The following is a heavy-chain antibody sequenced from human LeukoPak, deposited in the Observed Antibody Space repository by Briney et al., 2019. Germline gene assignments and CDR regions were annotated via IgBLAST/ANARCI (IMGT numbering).Heavy chain of an antibody. V-gene: IGHV1-2*06. CDR1: GYTFTGYY. CDR3: ARSLFRVVVPAATPGN. Sequence: ASVKVSCNASGYTFTGYYMHWVRQAPGQGLEWMGRINPNSGGTNYAQKFQGSVTMTGDTSISTAYMELSRLRSDDTAVYYCARSLFRVVVPAATPGNWGQGTLVTVSS. J-gene: IGHJ4*02. CDR2: INPNSGGT. D-gene: IGHD2-2*01.